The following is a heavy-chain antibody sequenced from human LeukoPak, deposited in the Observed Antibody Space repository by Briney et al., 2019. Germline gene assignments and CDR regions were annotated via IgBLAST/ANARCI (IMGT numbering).Heavy chain of an antibody. CDR3: ARPPRDDSSGYYSAFDI. Sequence: GEPLKISCKGSGYRFTNYWIGWVRQLPGKGLEWMGIIYPGDSDTRYSPSFQGQVTISADKSISTAYLQWNSLKASDTAMYYCARPPRDDSSGYYSAFDIWGQGTMVTVSS. V-gene: IGHV5-51*01. D-gene: IGHD3-22*01. CDR2: IYPGDSDT. J-gene: IGHJ3*02. CDR1: GYRFTNYW.